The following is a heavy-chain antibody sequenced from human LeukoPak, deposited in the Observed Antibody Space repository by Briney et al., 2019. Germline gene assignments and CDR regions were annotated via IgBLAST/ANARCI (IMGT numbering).Heavy chain of an antibody. Sequence: GGSLRLSCAASGLTGSHNYVSWVRQAPGKGLEWVSAIHTSGDTCYADSVKGRFTISRDTSKNTLYLQINSLRVDDTAVYYCAQQLGYCSGGTCYFTYWGQGTLVTVSS. CDR1: GLTGSHNY. J-gene: IGHJ1*01. V-gene: IGHV3-53*01. CDR2: IHTSGDT. D-gene: IGHD2-15*01. CDR3: AQQLGYCSGGTCYFTY.